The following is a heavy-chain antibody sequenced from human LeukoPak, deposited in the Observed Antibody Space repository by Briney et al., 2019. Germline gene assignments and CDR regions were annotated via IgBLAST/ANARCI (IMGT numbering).Heavy chain of an antibody. Sequence: SETLSLTCAVSLYSIISGYYWGWIRQPPGKGLEWIGTNYHSGSTYYNPSLKSRVTISVDTSKTQFSRKLSSVAAADTAVYYCASYVDTGMVCDYWGQGTLVTVSS. V-gene: IGHV4-38-2*01. CDR3: ASYVDTGMVCDY. CDR2: NYHSGST. CDR1: LYSIISGYY. J-gene: IGHJ4*02. D-gene: IGHD5-18*01.